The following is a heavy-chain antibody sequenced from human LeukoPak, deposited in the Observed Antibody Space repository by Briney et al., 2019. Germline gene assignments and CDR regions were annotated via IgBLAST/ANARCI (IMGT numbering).Heavy chain of an antibody. J-gene: IGHJ4*02. CDR3: AREPPPNSGSYLGLDY. CDR2: ISAYNGNT. D-gene: IGHD1-26*01. Sequence: ASVKVSCKASGYTFTSYGISWVRQAPGQGLEWMGWISAYNGNTNYAQKLQGRVTMTTDTSTSTAYMELRSLRSDDTAVYYCAREPPPNSGSYLGLDYWGQGTLVTVSS. CDR1: GYTFTSYG. V-gene: IGHV1-18*01.